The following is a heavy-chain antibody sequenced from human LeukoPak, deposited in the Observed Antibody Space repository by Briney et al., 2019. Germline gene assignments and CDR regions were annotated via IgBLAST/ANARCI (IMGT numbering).Heavy chain of an antibody. CDR3: ANEYSSSSGDY. J-gene: IGHJ4*02. V-gene: IGHV3-30*18. CDR2: ISYDGSNK. D-gene: IGHD6-6*01. Sequence: GGSLRLSCAASGFTFSSYGMHWVRQAPGKGLEWVAVISYDGSNKYYADSVKGRFTISRDNSKNTVYLQMNSLRAEDTAVYYCANEYSSSSGDYWGQGTLVTVSS. CDR1: GFTFSSYG.